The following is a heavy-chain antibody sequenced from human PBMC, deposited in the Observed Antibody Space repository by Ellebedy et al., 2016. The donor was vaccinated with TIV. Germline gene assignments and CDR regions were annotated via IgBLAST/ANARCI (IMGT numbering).Heavy chain of an antibody. J-gene: IGHJ4*02. D-gene: IGHD3-10*01. Sequence: GGSLRLSCAASGFSLSSYWMHWVRQAPGKGLEWVANIKQEGSEKYYVDSVKGRFTISRDNAKNSLYLQMNSLRAEDTAVYFCGRAIGSGSCYWGQGTLVTVSS. V-gene: IGHV3-7*01. CDR2: IKQEGSEK. CDR3: GRAIGSGSCY. CDR1: GFSLSSYW.